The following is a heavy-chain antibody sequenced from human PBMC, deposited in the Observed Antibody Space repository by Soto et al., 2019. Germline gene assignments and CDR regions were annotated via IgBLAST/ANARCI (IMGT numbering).Heavy chain of an antibody. CDR1: GFSLSTSGMC. CDR2: IDWDDDK. CDR3: ARIRDSSRWYRASYGMDV. V-gene: IGHV2-70*20. Sequence: ESVPTLVNPTQTLTLTCTFSGFSLSTSGMCVSWVRQPPGKALEWLALIDWDDDKYYSTSLKTRLTISKDTSKNQVVLTMTNMDPVDTATYYCARIRDSSRWYRASYGMDVWGQGTTVTVSS. D-gene: IGHD6-13*01. J-gene: IGHJ6*02.